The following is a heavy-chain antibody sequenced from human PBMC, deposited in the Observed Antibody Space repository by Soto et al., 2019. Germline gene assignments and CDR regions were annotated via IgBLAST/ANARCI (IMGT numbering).Heavy chain of an antibody. J-gene: IGHJ5*02. Sequence: SETLSLTCTVSGGSISSGGYYWSWIRQHPGKGLEWIGYIYYSGSTYYNPSLKSRVTISVDTSKNQFSLKLSSVTAADTAVYYCARDRSRALYYYDSSGFDPWGQGTLVTVSS. CDR3: ARDRSRALYYYDSSGFDP. CDR2: IYYSGST. D-gene: IGHD3-22*01. CDR1: GGSISSGGYY. V-gene: IGHV4-31*03.